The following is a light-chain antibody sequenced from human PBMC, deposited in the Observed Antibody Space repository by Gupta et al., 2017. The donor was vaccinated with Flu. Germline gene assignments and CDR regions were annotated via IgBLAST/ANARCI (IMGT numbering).Light chain of an antibody. CDR1: QDVSVW. Sequence: DIRMTQSPSYVSASVGDRVTITCRASQDVSVWLAWYQQKPGEAPKLLIFGGITLQSGVPSRFSGRGSGTDFTLTINNLQPEDFATYYCQQGDSFPYTFGQGTKLDLK. J-gene: IGKJ2*01. V-gene: IGKV1D-12*01. CDR3: QQGDSFPYT. CDR2: GGI.